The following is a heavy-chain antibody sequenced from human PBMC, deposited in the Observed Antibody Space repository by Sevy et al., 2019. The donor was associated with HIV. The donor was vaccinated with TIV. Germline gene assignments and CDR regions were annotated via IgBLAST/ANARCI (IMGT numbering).Heavy chain of an antibody. Sequence: SETLSLTCTVSGGSISRFYWSWIRQPPGKGLEWIGFINDSGRTNYNPSLKSRFTISVDTSKDQFSLKLSSVTAADTAVYYCARVTSGIADAFDIWGQGTMVTVSS. CDR2: INDSGRT. J-gene: IGHJ3*02. CDR3: ARVTSGIADAFDI. CDR1: GGSISRFY. V-gene: IGHV4-59*01. D-gene: IGHD1-26*01.